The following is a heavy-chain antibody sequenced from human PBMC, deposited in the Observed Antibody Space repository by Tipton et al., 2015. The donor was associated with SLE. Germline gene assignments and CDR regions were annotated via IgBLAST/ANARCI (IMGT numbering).Heavy chain of an antibody. D-gene: IGHD3-22*01. CDR1: GGSISSHY. V-gene: IGHV4-59*11. J-gene: IGHJ3*02. CDR2: IYYSGST. CDR3: ARGGITMIIVITRGAFDI. Sequence: TLSLTCTASGGSISSHYWSWIRQPPGKGLEWIGYIYYSGSTNYNPSLKSRVTISVDTSKNQFSLKLSSVTAADTAVYYCARGGITMIIVITRGAFDIWGQGTMVTVSS.